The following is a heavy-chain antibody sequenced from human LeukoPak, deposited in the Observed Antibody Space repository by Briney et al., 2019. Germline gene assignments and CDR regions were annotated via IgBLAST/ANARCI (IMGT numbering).Heavy chain of an antibody. CDR3: ARHGSSKGAFDI. CDR1: GGSISSYY. CDR2: IYYSGST. Sequence: PSETLSLTCTVSGGSISSYYWSWIRQPPGKGLEWIGHIYYSGSTNYNPSLKSRVTISVDTSKNQFSLKLSSVTAADTAVYYCARHGSSKGAFDIWGQGTMVTVSS. J-gene: IGHJ3*02. V-gene: IGHV4-59*08. D-gene: IGHD2-2*03.